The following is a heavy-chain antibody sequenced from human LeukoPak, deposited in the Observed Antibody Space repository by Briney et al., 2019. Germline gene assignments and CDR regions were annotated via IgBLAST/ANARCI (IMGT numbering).Heavy chain of an antibody. CDR3: ASMTTVSGYFDY. CDR1: GYTLTELS. J-gene: IGHJ4*02. V-gene: IGHV1-24*01. D-gene: IGHD4-17*01. CDR2: FDPEGGET. Sequence: AASVKVSCKVSGYTLTELSMHWVRQAPGKGLEWMGGFDPEGGETIYAQKFQGRVTMTEDTSTDTAYMELSSLRSEDTAVYYCASMTTVSGYFDYWGQGTLVTVSS.